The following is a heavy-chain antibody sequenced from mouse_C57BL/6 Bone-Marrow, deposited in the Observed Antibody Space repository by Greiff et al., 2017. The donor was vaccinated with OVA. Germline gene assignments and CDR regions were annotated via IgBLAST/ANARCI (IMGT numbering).Heavy chain of an antibody. CDR1: GYTFTSYW. D-gene: IGHD1-1*02. V-gene: IGHV1-5*01. CDR2: IYPGNSDT. CDR3: TRWWLPFAY. J-gene: IGHJ3*01. Sequence: DVHLVESGTVLARPGASVKMSCKTSGYTFTSYWMHWVKQRPGQGLEWIGAIYPGNSDTSYNQKFKGKAKLTAVTSASTAYMELSSLTNEDSAVYYCTRWWLPFAYWGQGTLVTVSA.